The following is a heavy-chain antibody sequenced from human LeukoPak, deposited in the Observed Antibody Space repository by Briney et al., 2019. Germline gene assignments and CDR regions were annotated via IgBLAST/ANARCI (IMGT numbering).Heavy chain of an antibody. V-gene: IGHV4-34*01. CDR3: ARGLRRRVTTRDAFDI. D-gene: IGHD4-17*01. CDR2: INHSGST. J-gene: IGHJ3*02. CDR1: GGSISSGGYY. Sequence: PSETLSLTCAVSGGSISSGGYYWSWIRQPPGKGLEWIGEINHSGSTNYNPSLKSRVTISVDTSKNQFSLKLSSVTAADTAVYYCARGLRRRVTTRDAFDIWGQGTMVTVSS.